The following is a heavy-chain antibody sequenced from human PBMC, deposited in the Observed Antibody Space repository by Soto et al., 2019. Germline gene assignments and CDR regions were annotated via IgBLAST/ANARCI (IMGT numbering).Heavy chain of an antibody. CDR1: AFTFKNYA. CDR3: AKSRYSDSSGDFYDY. J-gene: IGHJ4*02. CDR2: IGGSGRTT. Sequence: GGSLRLSCAASAFTFKNYAMSWVRQAPGKGLEWVSGIGGSGRTTYYADSVKGRFTISRDNSNNTLFLQMNSLRAEDTAVYYCAKSRYSDSSGDFYDYRGQGTLVTVSS. D-gene: IGHD3-22*01. V-gene: IGHV3-23*01.